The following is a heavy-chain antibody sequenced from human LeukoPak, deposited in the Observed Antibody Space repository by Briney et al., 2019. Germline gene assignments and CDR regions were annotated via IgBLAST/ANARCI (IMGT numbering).Heavy chain of an antibody. CDR2: IYYSGST. D-gene: IGHD2-21*01. V-gene: IGHV4-39*01. Sequence: SETLSLTCTVSGGSITIADYWWAWIRQPPGKGLEWTASIYYSGSTHYNPALKSRVYISVDTSKSQFSLKLSSVTAADTAVCYCARQIGRGLWAFDYWGQGTPVTVSS. CDR3: ARQIGRGLWAFDY. J-gene: IGHJ4*02. CDR1: GGSITIADYW.